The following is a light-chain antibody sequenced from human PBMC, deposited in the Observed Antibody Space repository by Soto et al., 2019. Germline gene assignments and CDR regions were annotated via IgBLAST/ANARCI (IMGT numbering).Light chain of an antibody. CDR3: AAWDHSLNGVL. CDR1: SSNIGRDT. CDR2: GNN. Sequence: QSVLTQPPSASGTPGQRVTISCSGSSSNIGRDTVNWYQQLPGTAPKVLIYGNNQRPSGVPDRFSGSKSGTSASLAISGLQSVDEADYYCAAWDHSLNGVLFGGGTKVTVL. J-gene: IGLJ2*01. V-gene: IGLV1-44*01.